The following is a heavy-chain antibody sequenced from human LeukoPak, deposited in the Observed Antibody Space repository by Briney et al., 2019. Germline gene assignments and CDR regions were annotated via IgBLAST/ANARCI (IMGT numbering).Heavy chain of an antibody. CDR1: GGSISSSSYY. J-gene: IGHJ4*02. D-gene: IGHD2-15*01. CDR3: ARQIVVVVAATLGFDY. V-gene: IGHV4-39*01. CDR2: IYNSGNT. Sequence: SETLSLTCTVSGGSISSSSYYWGWIRQPPGKGLEWIVSIYNSGNTYYNPSLKSLDAISVVTSKNPFSLKQRSVTAADTAVYYCARQIVVVVAATLGFDYWGQGTLVTVSS.